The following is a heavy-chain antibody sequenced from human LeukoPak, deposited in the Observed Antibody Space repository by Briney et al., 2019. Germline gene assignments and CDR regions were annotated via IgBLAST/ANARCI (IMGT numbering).Heavy chain of an antibody. CDR2: IYHSGST. J-gene: IGHJ5*02. CDR3: ARVAPQTYYDFWSGYPYLNWFDP. D-gene: IGHD3-3*01. Sequence: SETLSLTCTVSGHSISSGYYWGWIRQPPGKGLEWIGSIYHSGSTYYNPSLKSRVTISVDTSKNQFSLKLSSVTAADTAVYYCARVAPQTYYDFWSGYPYLNWFDPWGQGTLVTVSS. CDR1: GHSISSGYY. V-gene: IGHV4-38-2*02.